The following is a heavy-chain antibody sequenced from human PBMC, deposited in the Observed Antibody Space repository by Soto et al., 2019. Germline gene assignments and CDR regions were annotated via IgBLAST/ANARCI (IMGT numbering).Heavy chain of an antibody. CDR1: GFTFSSYG. J-gene: IGHJ4*02. CDR3: AREYSSSWAIFDY. V-gene: IGHV3-33*01. CDR2: IWYDGSNK. Sequence: QVQLVESGGGVVQPGRSLRLSCAASGFTFSSYGMHWVRQAPGKGLEWVAVIWYDGSNKYYADSVKSRFTISRDKSKNTLYLQINSLRAEDTAVYYFAREYSSSWAIFDYWGQGTLVTVSS. D-gene: IGHD6-13*01.